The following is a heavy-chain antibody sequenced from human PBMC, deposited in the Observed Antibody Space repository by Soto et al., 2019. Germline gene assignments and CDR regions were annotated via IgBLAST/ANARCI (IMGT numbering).Heavy chain of an antibody. CDR3: ARGHDAAKVGF. CDR1: GASISSGIYY. Sequence: QVQLQESGPGLVKPSQTLSLTCTVSGASISSGIYYWNWVRQLPGKGLEWIGCIHPSGSTHYNPSLGSRISISMDASGNQFSLQLSFVTAADTADYYFARGHDAAKVGFWGQGTLVTVSS. J-gene: IGHJ1*01. V-gene: IGHV4-31*03. D-gene: IGHD1-26*01. CDR2: IHPSGST.